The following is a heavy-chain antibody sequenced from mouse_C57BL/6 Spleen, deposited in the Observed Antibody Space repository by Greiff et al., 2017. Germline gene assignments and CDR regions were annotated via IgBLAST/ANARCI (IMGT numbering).Heavy chain of an antibody. V-gene: IGHV3-6*01. CDR1: GYSITSGYY. CDR2: ISYDGSN. Sequence: EVKLQESGPGLVKPSQSLSLTCSVTGYSITSGYYWNWIRQFPGNKLEWMGYISYDGSNNYNPSLKNRISITRDTSKNQFFLKLNSVTTEDTATYYCARVGSDYFDYWGQGTTLTVSS. CDR3: ARVGSDYFDY. J-gene: IGHJ2*01. D-gene: IGHD1-1*01.